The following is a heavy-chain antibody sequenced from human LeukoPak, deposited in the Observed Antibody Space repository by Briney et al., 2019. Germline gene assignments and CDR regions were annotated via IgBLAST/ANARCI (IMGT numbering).Heavy chain of an antibody. V-gene: IGHV1-18*01. CDR3: ARDYGDYVGLTFGY. CDR2: IRAYNGNT. CDR1: GYTLTSYG. J-gene: IGHJ4*02. Sequence: ASVKVSCKDSGYTLTSYGISWVRQAPGQGVEWVGWIRAYNGNTNYAQKLQGRVTMTTDPSTSTAYMELRSLRSDGTAVYYCARDYGDYVGLTFGYWGQGTLVTVPS. D-gene: IGHD4-17*01.